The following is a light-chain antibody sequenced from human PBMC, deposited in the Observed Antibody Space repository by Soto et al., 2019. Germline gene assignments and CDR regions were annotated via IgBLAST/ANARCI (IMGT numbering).Light chain of an antibody. CDR2: DVG. J-gene: IGLJ1*01. CDR3: SSYTSSNTEV. V-gene: IGLV2-14*01. CDR1: TRDVGAYNY. Sequence: QSVLTQPASVSGSPGQSIAISCIGTTRDVGAYNYVSWYQQHPGKAPKLIIYDVGSRPSGVSDRFSGSKSGNTASLTISWLKYEDEADYYCSSYTSSNTEVFGTGTKVXVL.